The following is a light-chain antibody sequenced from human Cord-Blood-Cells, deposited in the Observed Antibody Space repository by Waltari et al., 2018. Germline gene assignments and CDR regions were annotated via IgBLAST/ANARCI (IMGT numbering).Light chain of an antibody. V-gene: IGKV1-33*01. Sequence: DIQMTQSPSSLSASVGDRVTITCQASQDISNYLNWYQQKPGKAPKLRIYDASNLETGVPSRFSGSGSVTDFTFTIRSLQPDDIATYYCQQYDNLPPSLTFGGGTKVEIK. CDR2: DAS. CDR1: QDISNY. CDR3: QQYDNLPPSLT. J-gene: IGKJ4*01.